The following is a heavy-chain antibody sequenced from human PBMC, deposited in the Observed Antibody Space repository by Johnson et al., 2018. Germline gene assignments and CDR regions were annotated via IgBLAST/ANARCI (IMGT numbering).Heavy chain of an antibody. D-gene: IGHD3-3*01. J-gene: IGHJ6*02. CDR1: GHTFTSYD. V-gene: IGHV1-8*01. CDR2: MNPNSGNT. Sequence: QVQLVQSGAEVKKPGASVKVSCKASGHTFTSYDINWVRQATGQGLEWMGWMNPNSGNTGYAQKFQGRVTMTRNTSISTADMELSSLGSVDTAVYYCASALVTVFGVVIPNGMDVWGQGTTVTVSS. CDR3: ASALVTVFGVVIPNGMDV.